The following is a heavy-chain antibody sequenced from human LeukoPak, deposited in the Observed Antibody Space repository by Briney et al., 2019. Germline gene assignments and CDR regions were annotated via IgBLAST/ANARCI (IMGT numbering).Heavy chain of an antibody. V-gene: IGHV3-7*04. CDR1: GVIFPSYW. CDR2: IKQDGSEK. Sequence: GGSLRLSCAASGVIFPSYWMTWVRQAPGKGLEWVANIKQDGSEKYYVDFVKGRFTISRDNAKNSVYLQMNSLRAEDTAVYYCARRHHFGFLDSWGQGTLVTVSS. D-gene: IGHD3-10*01. J-gene: IGHJ4*02. CDR3: ARRHHFGFLDS.